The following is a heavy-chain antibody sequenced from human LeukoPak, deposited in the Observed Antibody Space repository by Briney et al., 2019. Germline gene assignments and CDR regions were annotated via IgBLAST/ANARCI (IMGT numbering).Heavy chain of an antibody. CDR1: GFTFSSDR. J-gene: IGHJ5*02. D-gene: IGHD6-13*01. Sequence: GGSLRLSCAASGFTFSSDRMHWVRQVPGKGPVWVSRINGDGSSTNYADSVKGRFTISRDNAKNTLYLQMNSLRAEDTAVYYCARRAAEGGFYGSWGQGTLVTVSS. CDR2: INGDGSST. V-gene: IGHV3-74*01. CDR3: ARRAAEGGFYGS.